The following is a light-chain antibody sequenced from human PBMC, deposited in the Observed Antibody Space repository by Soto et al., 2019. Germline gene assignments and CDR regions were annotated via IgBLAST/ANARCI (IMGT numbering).Light chain of an antibody. V-gene: IGKV3-15*01. CDR3: QQFSDWPPYT. CDR1: QNIYSN. J-gene: IGKJ2*01. Sequence: DTVMTQSPATLSVSPGERATLSCRASQNIYSNLAWYQQQAGQAPRLLIYRASTRATGVPDRFSRSGSGTEFTLTISSLQSEESAVYFCQQFSDWPPYTFGQGTKLEIK. CDR2: RAS.